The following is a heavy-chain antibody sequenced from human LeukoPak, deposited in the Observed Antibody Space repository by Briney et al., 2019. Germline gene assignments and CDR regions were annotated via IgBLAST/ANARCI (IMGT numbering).Heavy chain of an antibody. V-gene: IGHV3-30-3*01. Sequence: GGSLRLSCAASGFTFDDYAIHWARQAPGKGLEWVAVISYDGSNKYYADSVKGRFTISRDNSKNTLYLQMNSLRAEDTAVYYCARNPRYCSGGSCYSDGQWYFDYWGQGTLVTVSS. D-gene: IGHD2-15*01. CDR2: ISYDGSNK. CDR1: GFTFDDYA. CDR3: ARNPRYCSGGSCYSDGQWYFDY. J-gene: IGHJ4*02.